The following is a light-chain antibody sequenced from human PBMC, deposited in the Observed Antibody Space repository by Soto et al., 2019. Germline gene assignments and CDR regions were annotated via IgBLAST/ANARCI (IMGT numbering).Light chain of an antibody. CDR2: DVT. V-gene: IGLV2-11*01. CDR3: CSYAGSYTWV. J-gene: IGLJ3*02. Sequence: QSALTQPRSVSASPGQSITISCTGTSSDVGGHAYVSWYQQHPGKAPQLMIYDVTARPSGVPDRFSGSKSGTTASLTISDLQAEDDADYFCCSYAGSYTWVFGGGTKLTVL. CDR1: SSDVGGHAY.